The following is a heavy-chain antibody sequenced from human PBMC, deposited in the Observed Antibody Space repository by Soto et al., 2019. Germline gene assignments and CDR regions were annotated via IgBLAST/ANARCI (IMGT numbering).Heavy chain of an antibody. D-gene: IGHD3-22*01. Sequence: GGSLRLSCAASGFTFSNAWMSWVRQAPGKGLEWVGRIKSKTDGGTTDYAAPVKGRFTISRDDSKNTLYLQMNSLKTEDTAVYYCTAEIVVVPYFDYWGQGTLVTVSS. V-gene: IGHV3-15*01. CDR1: GFTFSNAW. J-gene: IGHJ4*02. CDR2: IKSKTDGGTT. CDR3: TAEIVVVPYFDY.